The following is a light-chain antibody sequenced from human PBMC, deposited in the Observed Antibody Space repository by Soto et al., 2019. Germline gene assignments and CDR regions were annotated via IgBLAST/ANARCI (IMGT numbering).Light chain of an antibody. CDR1: QSVDIY. CDR3: QQRSRWPIT. CDR2: DAI. J-gene: IGKJ4*01. Sequence: EIVLTQSPATLSLSPGERATLYCRASQSVDIYLGWYQQKPGQAPRLLIYDAINRATGIPASFSGGRSGTDXXXXXXXLEPEDFAXXYXQQRSRWPITFGGGTKVEIK. V-gene: IGKV3-11*01.